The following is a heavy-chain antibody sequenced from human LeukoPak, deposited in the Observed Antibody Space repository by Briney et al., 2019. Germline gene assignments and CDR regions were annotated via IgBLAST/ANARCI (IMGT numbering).Heavy chain of an antibody. Sequence: GGSLRLSCAASGFTFSSYAMSWVRQAPGKGLKWVSAISGSGGRTYYADSVKGRFTISRDNSRNMLYLQMNSLRAEDTAVYYCARDLRHRYYDSSGYDYYYGMDVWGQGTTVTVSS. CDR3: ARDLRHRYYDSSGYDYYYGMDV. J-gene: IGHJ6*02. CDR1: GFTFSSYA. D-gene: IGHD3-22*01. V-gene: IGHV3-23*01. CDR2: ISGSGGRT.